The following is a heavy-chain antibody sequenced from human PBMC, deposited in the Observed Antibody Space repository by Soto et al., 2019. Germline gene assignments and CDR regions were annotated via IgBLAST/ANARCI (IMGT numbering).Heavy chain of an antibody. Sequence: GGSLRLSCAASGFTFSSYGMHWVRQAPGKGLEWVAVIWYDGSNKYYADSVKGRFTISRDNSKNTLYLQMNSLRAEDTAVYYCARGLLWFGELLGTRTRSYYYYGMDVWGQGTTVTVS. CDR3: ARGLLWFGELLGTRTRSYYYYGMDV. CDR2: IWYDGSNK. V-gene: IGHV3-33*01. D-gene: IGHD3-10*01. CDR1: GFTFSSYG. J-gene: IGHJ6*02.